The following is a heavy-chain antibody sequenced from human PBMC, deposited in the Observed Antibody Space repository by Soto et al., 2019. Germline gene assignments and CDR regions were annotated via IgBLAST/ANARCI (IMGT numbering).Heavy chain of an antibody. V-gene: IGHV1-18*01. J-gene: IGHJ6*02. CDR3: AMVDNYVTSNPKDV. CDR1: GYIFVNYG. Sequence: QVQLVQSGDEVRKHGSSVKVSCKASGYIFVNYGIAWVRQAPGQGLEWMGWISPYSGNTHYASKVQGRLTMTTDTAPSSDYMVLGRLTPGYTAVYYCAMVDNYVTSNPKDVWGRWITVTVSS. CDR2: ISPYSGNT. D-gene: IGHD3-16*01.